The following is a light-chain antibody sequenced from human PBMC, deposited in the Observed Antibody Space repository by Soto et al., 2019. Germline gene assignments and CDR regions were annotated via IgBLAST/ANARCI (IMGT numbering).Light chain of an antibody. CDR1: QGISTY. CDR2: SAS. Sequence: AIRMTQSPSSLSASTGDRVTITCRASQGISTYLAWYQQKPGKAPNLLIYSASTLQSGVPPRFSGSGSGTDFTLTINCLQSEDFATYYCQQYYDYPRTFGQGTNLEIK. J-gene: IGKJ2*01. V-gene: IGKV1-8*01. CDR3: QQYYDYPRT.